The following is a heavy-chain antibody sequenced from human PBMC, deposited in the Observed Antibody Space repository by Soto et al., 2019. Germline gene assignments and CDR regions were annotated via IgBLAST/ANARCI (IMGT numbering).Heavy chain of an antibody. CDR3: ARWGVGATNYYYYGMDV. D-gene: IGHD1-26*01. Sequence: EVQLVESGGGLVQPGGSLRLSCAASGFTFSSYAMHWVRQAPGKGLEYVSAISSNGGSTYYANSVKGRFTISRDNSKNTLYLQMGSLRAEDMAVYYCARWGVGATNYYYYGMDVWGQGTTVTVSS. J-gene: IGHJ6*02. V-gene: IGHV3-64*01. CDR1: GFTFSSYA. CDR2: ISSNGGST.